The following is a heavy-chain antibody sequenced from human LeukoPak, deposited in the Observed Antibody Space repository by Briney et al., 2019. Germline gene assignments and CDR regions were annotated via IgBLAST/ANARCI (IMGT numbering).Heavy chain of an antibody. CDR2: INHSGDT. CDR3: ASPTGEATR. J-gene: IGHJ4*02. D-gene: IGHD7-27*01. Sequence: PSETLSLTCAVYGGSLRGYYWSWVRQPPGKGLEWIGEINHSGDTNYNPSLKSRVTMSVDTSKSQFSLKLTSVTAADTAMYYCASPTGEATRWGQGTQVTVSS. V-gene: IGHV4-34*01. CDR1: GGSLRGYY.